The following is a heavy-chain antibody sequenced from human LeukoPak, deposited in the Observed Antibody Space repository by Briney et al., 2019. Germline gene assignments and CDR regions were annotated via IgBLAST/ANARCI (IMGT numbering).Heavy chain of an antibody. V-gene: IGHV3-7*01. J-gene: IGHJ5*02. CDR3: AREGYSYGYNWFDP. Sequence: GGSLRLSCAASGITFSRFWMSWVRQAPGKGLQWVANINQDGSEKHYVDSVKGRFTISRDNAENSLYLQMNSLRAEDTAVYYCAREGYSYGYNWFDPWGQGTLVTVSS. D-gene: IGHD5-18*01. CDR1: GITFSRFW. CDR2: INQDGSEK.